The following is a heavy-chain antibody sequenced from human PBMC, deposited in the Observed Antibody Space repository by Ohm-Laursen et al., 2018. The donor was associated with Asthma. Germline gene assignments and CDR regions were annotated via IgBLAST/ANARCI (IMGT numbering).Heavy chain of an antibody. V-gene: IGHV3-30*18. J-gene: IGHJ4*02. D-gene: IGHD6-19*01. CDR1: GFTFSSYG. CDR2: ISYDGSNK. CDR3: AKALQWLVQGADY. Sequence: SLRLSCAASGFTFSSYGMHWVRQAPGKGLEWVAVISYDGSNKYYADSVKGRFTISRDNSKNTLYLQMNSLRAEDTAVYYCAKALQWLVQGADYWGQGTLVTVSS.